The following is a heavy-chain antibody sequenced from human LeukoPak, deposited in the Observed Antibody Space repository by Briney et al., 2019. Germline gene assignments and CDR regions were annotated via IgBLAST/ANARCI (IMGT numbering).Heavy chain of an antibody. J-gene: IGHJ4*02. V-gene: IGHV1-2*02. CDR1: GYTFTGYY. CDR2: INPNSGGT. D-gene: IGHD5-12*01. CDR3: ARDIVATISPWYYFDY. Sequence: ASVKVSCKASGYTFTGYYMHWVRQAPGQGLEWMGWINPNSGGTNYAQKVQGRVTMTRDTSISTAYMELSRLRSDDTAVYYCARDIVATISPWYYFDYWGQGTLVTVSS.